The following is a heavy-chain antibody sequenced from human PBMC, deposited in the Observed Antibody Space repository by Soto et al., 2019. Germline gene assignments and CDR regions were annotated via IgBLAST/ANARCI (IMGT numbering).Heavy chain of an antibody. V-gene: IGHV1-69*01. CDR1: GGTFGSYA. J-gene: IGHJ6*02. D-gene: IGHD2-2*01. CDR3: ARSQGSSTSLEIYYYYYYGMDV. CDR2: IIPIPGTA. Sequence: QVQLVQSGAEVKKPGSSVKVSCKASGGTFGSYAISWVLQAPGQGLDWMGGIIPIPGTANYAQKFQGRVTIASDESTSTAYMELSSLRSEDTAVYYCARSQGSSTSLEIYYYYYYGMDVWGQGTTVTVSS.